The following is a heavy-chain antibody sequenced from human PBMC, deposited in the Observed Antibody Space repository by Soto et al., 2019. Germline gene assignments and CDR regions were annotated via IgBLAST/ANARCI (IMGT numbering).Heavy chain of an antibody. D-gene: IGHD4-4*01. CDR1: GSTFSSYD. Sequence: QVPLVESGGDVVQPGRSLRLSCAASGSTFSSYDIHWVRQAPGKGLQWVAHISPDGNNAYYADSVKGRFTISRDNARNTVYLQVSSLRPEETAVYYCVGGRSNGAFDIWGQGTLVTVSS. J-gene: IGHJ3*02. V-gene: IGHV3-30-3*01. CDR3: VGGRSNGAFDI. CDR2: ISPDGNNA.